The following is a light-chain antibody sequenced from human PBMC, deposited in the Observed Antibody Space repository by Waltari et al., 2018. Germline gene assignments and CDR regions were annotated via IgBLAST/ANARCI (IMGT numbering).Light chain of an antibody. J-gene: IGLJ3*02. CDR3: CSYAGNYIWV. CDR1: SSDIGRYDI. Sequence: QSALTQPASVSGSPGQSVTISCTGASSDIGRYDIVFWYQQHPGNAPKLIICDVSKRPSGVSDRFSGSKSGDTASLTISGLQFEDEADYYCCSYAGNYIWVFGGGTRLTVL. CDR2: DVS. V-gene: IGLV2-23*02.